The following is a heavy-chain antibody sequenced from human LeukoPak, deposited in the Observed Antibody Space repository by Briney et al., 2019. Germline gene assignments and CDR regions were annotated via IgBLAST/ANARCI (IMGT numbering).Heavy chain of an antibody. CDR3: AKDSKIVGATFRSYHYMDV. CDR1: GIIFSNYW. J-gene: IGHJ6*03. Sequence: GGSLRLYCAASGIIFSNYWMQWVRQAPGKGLVWVSRINRDGRSTKYADSVKGRITIYRDNGKNNLDLKMKRLRAEDTAVYYCAKDSKIVGATFRSYHYMDVWGKGTAVTVSS. V-gene: IGHV3-74*01. CDR2: INRDGRST. D-gene: IGHD1-26*01.